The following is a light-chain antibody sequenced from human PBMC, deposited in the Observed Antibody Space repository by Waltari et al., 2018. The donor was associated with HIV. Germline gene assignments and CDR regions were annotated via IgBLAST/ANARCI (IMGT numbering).Light chain of an antibody. J-gene: IGLJ2*01. CDR3: SSYTSSSTRV. CDR1: SSDVGGYNY. Sequence: QSALTQPASVSGSPGQSITISCTGTSSDVGGYNYVSWYQQHPGKAPKLMIYAVSNRPSGVSNRFSGSKSGNTASLTISVLQAEDEADYYCSSYTSSSTRVFGGGTKLTVL. V-gene: IGLV2-14*01. CDR2: AVS.